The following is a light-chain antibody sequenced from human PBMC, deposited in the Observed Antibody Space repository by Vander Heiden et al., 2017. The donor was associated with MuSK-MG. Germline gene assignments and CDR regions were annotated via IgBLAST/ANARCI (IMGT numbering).Light chain of an antibody. CDR2: RNT. J-gene: IGLJ1*01. Sequence: QSVLTQPPSVSGAPGQRVTISCTGSSSNIGAGYDVHWYHQVPGTAPKLLIYRNTNRPTGVPDRFSGSKSGTSASLAITGLQAEDEADYYCQSYDSSLSGYVFGTGTKVTVL. CDR3: QSYDSSLSGYV. V-gene: IGLV1-40*01. CDR1: SSNIGAGYD.